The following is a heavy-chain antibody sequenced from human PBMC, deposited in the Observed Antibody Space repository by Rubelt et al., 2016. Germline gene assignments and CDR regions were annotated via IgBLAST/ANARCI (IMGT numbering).Heavy chain of an antibody. V-gene: IGHV3-48*03. Sequence: GMGLEWVSYISSSGSTIYYADSVKGRFTISRDNAKNSLYLQMNSLRAEDTTVYYCARVTRTGFGELSLGYWGQGTLVTVSS. J-gene: IGHJ4*02. CDR2: ISSSGSTI. D-gene: IGHD3-10*01. CDR3: ARVTRTGFGELSLGY.